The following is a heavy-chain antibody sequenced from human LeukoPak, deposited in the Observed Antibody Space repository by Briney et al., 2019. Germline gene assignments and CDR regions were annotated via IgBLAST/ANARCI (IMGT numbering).Heavy chain of an antibody. Sequence: GGSLRLSCTASGVTLSSYAMSWARQAPGKGLEWVSGISSSGSGGNTYYADSVKGRFTISRDSSKNTLFLHMNNLRAEDTAVYYCARTNNYAFDTWGLGTMVTVSS. CDR2: ISSSGSGGNT. V-gene: IGHV3-23*01. CDR3: ARTNNYAFDT. CDR1: GVTLSSYA. D-gene: IGHD5-24*01. J-gene: IGHJ3*02.